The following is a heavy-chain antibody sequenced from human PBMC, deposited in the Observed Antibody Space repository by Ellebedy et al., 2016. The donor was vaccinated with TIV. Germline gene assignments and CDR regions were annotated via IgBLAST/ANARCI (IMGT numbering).Heavy chain of an antibody. D-gene: IGHD3-3*01. Sequence: GGSLRLSCAASGFTFSRYSINWVRKAPGKGLEWVSSISSSSSYIDYADSVKGQFTISRANAKNSRYLQMNSLRAEDTAVYYCAREYYGLDYWGQGILVTVSS. CDR3: AREYYGLDY. CDR2: ISSSSSYI. J-gene: IGHJ4*02. CDR1: GFTFSRYS. V-gene: IGHV3-21*01.